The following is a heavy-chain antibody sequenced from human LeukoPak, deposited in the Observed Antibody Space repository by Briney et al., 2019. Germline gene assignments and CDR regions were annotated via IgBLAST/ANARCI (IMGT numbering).Heavy chain of an antibody. CDR3: VGSSGWWGFDY. CDR1: GYTLTELS. CDR2: FDPEDGET. V-gene: IGHV1-24*01. D-gene: IGHD6-19*01. J-gene: IGHJ4*02. Sequence: ASVKVSCKVSGYTLTELSMHWVRQAPGKGLEWMGGFDPEDGETIYAQKFQGRVTMTEDTSTDTAYMELSSLRAEDTALYYCVGSSGWWGFDYWGQGTLVTVSS.